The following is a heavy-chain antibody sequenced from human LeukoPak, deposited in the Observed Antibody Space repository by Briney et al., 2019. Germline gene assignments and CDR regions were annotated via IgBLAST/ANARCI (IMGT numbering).Heavy chain of an antibody. Sequence: PGGSLRLSCAASGFTFSSYEMNWVRQAPGKGLEWVSYISSSGSTIYYADSVKGRFTISRDNSKNTLYLQMNSLRAEDTAVYYCAKGQFSSSWSYFDYWGQGTLVTVSS. CDR3: AKGQFSSSWSYFDY. V-gene: IGHV3-48*03. CDR1: GFTFSSYE. J-gene: IGHJ4*02. D-gene: IGHD6-13*01. CDR2: ISSSGSTI.